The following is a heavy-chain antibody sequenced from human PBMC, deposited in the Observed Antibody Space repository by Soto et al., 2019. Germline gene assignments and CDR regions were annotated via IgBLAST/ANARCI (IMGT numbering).Heavy chain of an antibody. CDR2: IYTSGST. J-gene: IGHJ5*02. D-gene: IGHD2-2*02. Sequence: SETLSLTCTVSGGSISSYYWSWIRQPAGKGLEWIGRIYTSGSTNYNPSLKSRVTMSVDTSKNQSSQKLSSVTAADTAVYYCARDRIPSARSGFDPWGQGTLVTVSS. V-gene: IGHV4-4*07. CDR3: ARDRIPSARSGFDP. CDR1: GGSISSYY.